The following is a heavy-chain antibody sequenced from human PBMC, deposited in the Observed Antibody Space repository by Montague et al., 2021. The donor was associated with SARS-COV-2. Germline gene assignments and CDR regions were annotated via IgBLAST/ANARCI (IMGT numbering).Heavy chain of an antibody. J-gene: IGHJ5*02. Sequence: SETLSLTCTVSGGSISSSSYYWGWIRQPPGKGLEWIGSIYYSGSTYYNPSLKSRVTISVDTSKNQFSLKLSSVTAADTAVYYCARDGGTVTTFLGVGYVRGEISWFDAWGQGTLVTVSS. CDR2: IYYSGST. D-gene: IGHD4-17*01. CDR3: ARDGGTVTTFLGVGYVRGEISWFDA. V-gene: IGHV4-39*07. CDR1: GGSISSSSYY.